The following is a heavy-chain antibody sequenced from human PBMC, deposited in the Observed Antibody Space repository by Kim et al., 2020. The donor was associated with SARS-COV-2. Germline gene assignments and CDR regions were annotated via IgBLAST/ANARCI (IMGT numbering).Heavy chain of an antibody. CDR3: ARVRGYYDFWSGHYFDY. CDR1: GFTFSSYW. V-gene: IGHV3-7*03. CDR2: IKQDGSEK. Sequence: GGSLRLSCAASGFTFSSYWMSWVRQAPGKGLEWVANIKQDGSEKYYVDSVKGRFTISRDNAKNSLYLQMNSLRAEDTAVYYCARVRGYYDFWSGHYFDYWGQGTLVTVSS. D-gene: IGHD3-3*01. J-gene: IGHJ4*02.